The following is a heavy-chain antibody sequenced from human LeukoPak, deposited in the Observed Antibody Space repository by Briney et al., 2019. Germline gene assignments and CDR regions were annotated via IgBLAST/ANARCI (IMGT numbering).Heavy chain of an antibody. Sequence: SETLSLTCDVSGGSISSGLYSRSWIRQPLGKGLEWIGYIYHTGSTYYNPSLKSRVTISVDTSKNQFSLRLSSVTAADTAVYYCARLQYCSGTSCYWFDPWGQGTLVTVSS. J-gene: IGHJ5*02. V-gene: IGHV4-30-2*01. CDR1: GGSISSGLYS. CDR3: ARLQYCSGTSCYWFDP. CDR2: IYHTGST. D-gene: IGHD2-2*01.